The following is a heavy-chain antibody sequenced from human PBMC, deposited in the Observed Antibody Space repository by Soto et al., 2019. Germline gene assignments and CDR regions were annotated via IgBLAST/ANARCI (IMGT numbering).Heavy chain of an antibody. CDR2: INPNSGNT. CDR3: AIGIKYGDSSRWFDP. V-gene: IGHV1-8*01. CDR1: GYIFTNYD. D-gene: IGHD4-17*01. J-gene: IGHJ5*02. Sequence: QVQLVQSGAEVKKPGASVKVSCKASGYIFTNYDINWVRQATGQGLEYLGWINPNSGNTGYVQKFQGRVTMTRNTTINTAYMELKSPRSADTAVYYCAIGIKYGDSSRWFDPWGQGTLVTVSS.